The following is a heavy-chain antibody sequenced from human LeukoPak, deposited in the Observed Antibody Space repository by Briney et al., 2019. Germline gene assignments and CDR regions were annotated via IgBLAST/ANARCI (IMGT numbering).Heavy chain of an antibody. CDR3: ASIPGSSASWFHFDN. V-gene: IGHV4-39*01. D-gene: IGHD3-10*01. CDR2: LYSTGTT. J-gene: IGHJ4*02. Sequence: SETLSLACTVSARSVSSSNYLCACLRQSPGMGLERIGTLYSTGTTPQNPDASPNSRVTLSVDTARNQFSLELRFLTAADTAIFYCASIPGSSASWFHFDNWGQGTLVTVSS. CDR1: ARSVSSSNYL.